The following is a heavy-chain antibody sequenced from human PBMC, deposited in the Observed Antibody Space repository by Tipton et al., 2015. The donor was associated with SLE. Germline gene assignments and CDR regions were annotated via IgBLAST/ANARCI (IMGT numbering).Heavy chain of an antibody. CDR1: GGSFNDYY. CDR3: ARGLWDTGNGQFYFDY. V-gene: IGHV4-34*01. J-gene: IGHJ4*02. Sequence: TLSLTCAVHGGSFNDYYWSWLRQPPGKGLEWIGDINHNGSPNYSPSLKSRVTISVDTSKNQFSLKLNSVTAADTAVYYCARGLWDTGNGQFYFDYWGQGTLVPVSS. D-gene: IGHD1-26*01. CDR2: INHNGSP.